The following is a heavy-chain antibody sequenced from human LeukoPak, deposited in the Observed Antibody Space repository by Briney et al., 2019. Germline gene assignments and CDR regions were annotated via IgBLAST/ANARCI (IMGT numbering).Heavy chain of an antibody. CDR2: IIPIFGTA. CDR3: ARALRSYYDFWSGQTDY. Sequence: SVKVSCKASGGTFSSYAFSWVRQAPGQGLEWMGRIIPIFGTANYAQKFQGRVTITADKSTSTAYMELSSLRSEDTAVYYCARALRSYYDFWSGQTDYWGQGTLVTVSS. CDR1: GGTFSSYA. D-gene: IGHD3-3*01. J-gene: IGHJ4*02. V-gene: IGHV1-69*06.